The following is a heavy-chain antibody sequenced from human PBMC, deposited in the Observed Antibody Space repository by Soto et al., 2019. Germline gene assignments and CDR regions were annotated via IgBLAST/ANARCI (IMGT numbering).Heavy chain of an antibody. CDR2: MNPNSGNT. D-gene: IGHD3-3*01. J-gene: IGHJ3*02. CDR3: ARMGFDFWSGYSEPAFDI. CDR1: GYTFTSYD. Sequence: ASVKVSCKASGYTFTSYDINWVRQATGQGREWMGWMNPNSGNTGYAQKFQGRVTMTRNTSISTAYMELSSLRSEDTAVYYCARMGFDFWSGYSEPAFDIWGQGTMVTVSS. V-gene: IGHV1-8*01.